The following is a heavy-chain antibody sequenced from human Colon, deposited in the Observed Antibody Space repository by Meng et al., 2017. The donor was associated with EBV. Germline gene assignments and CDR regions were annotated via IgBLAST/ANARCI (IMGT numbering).Heavy chain of an antibody. V-gene: IGHV4-30-4*01. D-gene: IGHD3-10*01. Sequence: VHRRGSGPVPVKPPQTSSPPCAFSGGPITGGGYSWPWIRQPPGKGLEWIGYIFYTGSTYYNPSLKSRVTISLDTSKNQFSLKLSSVTAADTAVYYCARDQIGGDGWFDPWGRGTLVTVSS. CDR3: ARDQIGGDGWFDP. J-gene: IGHJ5*02. CDR2: IFYTGST. CDR1: GGPITGGGYS.